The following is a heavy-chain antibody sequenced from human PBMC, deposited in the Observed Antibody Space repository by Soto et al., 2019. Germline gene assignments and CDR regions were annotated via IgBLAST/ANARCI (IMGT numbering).Heavy chain of an antibody. CDR1: GFTFISYE. CDR2: ISSSGSTI. D-gene: IGHD5-18*01. J-gene: IGHJ5*02. CDR3: ARETNTAMAP. V-gene: IGHV3-48*03. Sequence: GGSLRLSCAASGFTFISYEMNWVRQAPGKGLEWVSYISSSGSTIYYADSVKGRFTISRDNAKNSLYLQMNSLRAEDTAVYYCARETNTAMAPWGQGTLVTVSS.